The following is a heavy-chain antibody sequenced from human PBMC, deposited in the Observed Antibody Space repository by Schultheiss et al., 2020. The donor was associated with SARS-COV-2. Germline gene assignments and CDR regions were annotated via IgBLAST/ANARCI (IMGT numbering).Heavy chain of an antibody. V-gene: IGHV4-59*06. D-gene: IGHD1-26*01. CDR3: ARYSGSSAQFDY. CDR2: IYHSGYT. Sequence: SETLSLTCTVSGGSISSYYWTWIRQPPGKGLEWIGYIYHSGYTHYNPSLTSRVTISIDTSKNQFSVKLSSVTAADTAVYYCARYSGSSAQFDYWGQGTLVTVSS. J-gene: IGHJ4*02. CDR1: GGSISSYY.